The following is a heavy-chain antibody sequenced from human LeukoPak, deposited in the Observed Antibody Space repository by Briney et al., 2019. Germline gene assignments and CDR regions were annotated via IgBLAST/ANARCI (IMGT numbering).Heavy chain of an antibody. J-gene: IGHJ4*02. CDR3: ARGAFYCSGGSCFDY. Sequence: PSETLSLTCTVSGGSISSYYWSWIRQPAGKGLEWIGRIYTSGSTNYNPSLKSRVTMSVGTSKNQFSLKLSSVTAADTAVYYCARGAFYCSGGSCFDYWGQGTLVTVSS. CDR1: GGSISSYY. V-gene: IGHV4-4*07. D-gene: IGHD2-15*01. CDR2: IYTSGST.